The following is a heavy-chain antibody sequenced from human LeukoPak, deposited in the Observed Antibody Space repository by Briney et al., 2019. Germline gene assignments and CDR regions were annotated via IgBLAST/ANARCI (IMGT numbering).Heavy chain of an antibody. Sequence: GGSLRLSCAASGFTFSSYAMSWVRQAPGKGLEWVSAISGSGGTTYCADSVKGRFTISRDNSKNTLHLQMNSLRAEDTAVYYCATQVPSDPHYDYWGQGTLVTVSS. V-gene: IGHV3-23*01. CDR3: ATQVPSDPHYDY. D-gene: IGHD4/OR15-4a*01. CDR1: GFTFSSYA. CDR2: ISGSGGTT. J-gene: IGHJ4*02.